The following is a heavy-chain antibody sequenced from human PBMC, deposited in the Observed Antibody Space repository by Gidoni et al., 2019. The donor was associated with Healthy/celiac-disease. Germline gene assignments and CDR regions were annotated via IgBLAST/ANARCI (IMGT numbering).Heavy chain of an antibody. D-gene: IGHD6-6*01. Sequence: QVQLVQSGAEVKKPGSSVKVSCQASGGTFSSYAISWVRQAPGQGLEWMGGIIHNFGTANNEQKFKGRVTITAEESTRTDYMEVRSLRSEDTAVYYCAKGAPEYQADYWGQGTLVTVSS. V-gene: IGHV1-69*01. CDR1: GGTFSSYA. CDR2: IIHNFGTA. J-gene: IGHJ4*02. CDR3: AKGAPEYQADY.